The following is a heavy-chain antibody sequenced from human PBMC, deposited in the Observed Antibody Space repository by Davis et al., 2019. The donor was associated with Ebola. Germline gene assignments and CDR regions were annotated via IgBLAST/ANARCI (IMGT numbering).Heavy chain of an antibody. D-gene: IGHD1-1*01. CDR3: ARDRGYTWGGMDV. Sequence: ASVKVSCKASGYTFTSYYMHWVRQAPGQGLEWMGIINPSGGSTSYAQKLQGRVTMTTDTSTSTAYMELRSLRSDDTAVYYCARDRGYTWGGMDVWGQGTTVTVSS. CDR2: INPSGGST. V-gene: IGHV1-46*01. CDR1: GYTFTSYY. J-gene: IGHJ6*02.